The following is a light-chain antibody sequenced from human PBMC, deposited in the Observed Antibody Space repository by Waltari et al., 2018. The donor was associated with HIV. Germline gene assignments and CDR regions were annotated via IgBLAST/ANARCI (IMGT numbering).Light chain of an antibody. CDR1: SSDVGGYNY. V-gene: IGLV2-14*01. CDR2: EVS. J-gene: IGLJ2*01. Sequence: QSALTQPASVSGSPGQSITISCTGTSSDVGGYNYVSWYQQHPGNPPKLMIYEVSNRPSGVSNRFSGSKSGNTASLTISGLQAEDEADYYCSSYTSSSTVVFGGGTKLTVL. CDR3: SSYTSSSTVV.